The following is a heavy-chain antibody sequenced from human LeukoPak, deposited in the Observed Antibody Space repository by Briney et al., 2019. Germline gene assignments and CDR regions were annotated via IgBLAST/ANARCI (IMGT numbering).Heavy chain of an antibody. CDR1: GGSISSYY. CDR2: IYYSGST. V-gene: IGHV4-59*01. D-gene: IGHD3-10*01. Sequence: SETLSLTCTVSGGSISSYYWSWIRQPPGKGLEWIGYIYYSGSTNYNPSLKSRVTISVDTSKNQFSLKLSSVTAADTAVYYCAKESWFGEPSLDHWGQGALVTVSA. J-gene: IGHJ4*02. CDR3: AKESWFGEPSLDH.